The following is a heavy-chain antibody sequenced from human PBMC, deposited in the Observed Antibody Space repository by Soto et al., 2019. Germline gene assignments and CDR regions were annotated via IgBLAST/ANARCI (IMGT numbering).Heavy chain of an antibody. D-gene: IGHD4-4*01. Sequence: GASVKVSCKASGYTFTRSGISWVRQAPGQGLEWMGWISTYNGDTNYAQTFQGRVTMTTDTSTSTVHMEVNSLRAEDTALYYCAKDLRVNYSNGRYYYYGMDVWGQGTTVTVSS. CDR2: ISTYNGDT. J-gene: IGHJ6*02. CDR3: AKDLRVNYSNGRYYYYGMDV. V-gene: IGHV1-18*01. CDR1: GYTFTRSG.